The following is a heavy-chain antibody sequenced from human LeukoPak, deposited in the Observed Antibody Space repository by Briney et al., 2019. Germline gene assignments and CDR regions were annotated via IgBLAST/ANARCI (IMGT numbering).Heavy chain of an antibody. CDR1: GGSISSSSYY. CDR2: FYYSGST. D-gene: IGHD6-13*01. J-gene: IGHJ4*02. V-gene: IGHV4-39*01. CDR3: ARLELIAAAGDY. Sequence: PSETLSLTCTVSGGSISSSSYYWGWIRQPPGTGLEWIGSFYYSGSTYYNPSLKSRVTISVDTSKNQFSLKLSSVTAADTAVYYCARLELIAAAGDYWGQGTLVTVSS.